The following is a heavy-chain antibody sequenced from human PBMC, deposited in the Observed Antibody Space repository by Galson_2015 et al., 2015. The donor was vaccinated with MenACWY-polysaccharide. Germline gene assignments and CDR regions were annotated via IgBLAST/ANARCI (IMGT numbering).Heavy chain of an antibody. Sequence: ETLSLTCTVFSDSVSSGNFFWSWIRQPPGKGLEWIAYIHSSGSTGYNPSLKSRATISVDTSNNQFSLKLSSVTAADTAIYYCAKMGGNRGAYWGQGTLVTVSS. CDR2: IHSSGST. CDR1: SDSVSSGNFF. CDR3: AKMGGNRGAY. D-gene: IGHD4-23*01. V-gene: IGHV4-61*01. J-gene: IGHJ4*02.